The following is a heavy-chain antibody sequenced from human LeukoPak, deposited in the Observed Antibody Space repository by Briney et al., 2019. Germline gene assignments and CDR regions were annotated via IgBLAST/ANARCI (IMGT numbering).Heavy chain of an antibody. CDR1: GFTFSNSD. D-gene: IGHD1-14*01. J-gene: IGHJ5*02. Sequence: SGGSLRLSCAASGFTFSNSDMSWVRQAPGKGLEWVSAIGGSGSSTFYADSVTGRFTVSRDNSKNTLYLQMSSLRDEDTAVYYCAKSRLTPHPWGQGTLVTVSS. CDR2: IGGSGSST. V-gene: IGHV3-23*01. CDR3: AKSRLTPHP.